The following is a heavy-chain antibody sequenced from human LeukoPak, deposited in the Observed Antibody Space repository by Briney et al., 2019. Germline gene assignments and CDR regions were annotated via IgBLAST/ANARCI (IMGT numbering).Heavy chain of an antibody. V-gene: IGHV3-30*02. CDR2: IRYDGSNK. J-gene: IGHJ4*02. D-gene: IGHD3-10*01. CDR3: AKDQLLWFGELLYPDY. CDR1: GFTFSSYG. Sequence: PGGSLRLSCAASGFTFSSYGMHWVRQAPGKGLGWVAFIRYDGSNKYYADSVKGRFTISRDNSKNTLYLQMNSLRAEDTAVYYCAKDQLLWFGELLYPDYWGQGTLVTVSS.